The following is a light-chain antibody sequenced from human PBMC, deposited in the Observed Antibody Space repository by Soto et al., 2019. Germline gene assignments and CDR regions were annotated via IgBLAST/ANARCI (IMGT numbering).Light chain of an antibody. Sequence: EIVMTQSPATLSVSPGERATLSCRASQSVSSNLAWYQQKPGQAPRLLIYDASTRATGIPPRFSGSGSGTEFTLVISSLQSEDFAVYYWQQYNNWPPWTFGQGTKVEIK. CDR1: QSVSSN. V-gene: IGKV3-15*01. J-gene: IGKJ1*01. CDR2: DAS. CDR3: QQYNNWPPWT.